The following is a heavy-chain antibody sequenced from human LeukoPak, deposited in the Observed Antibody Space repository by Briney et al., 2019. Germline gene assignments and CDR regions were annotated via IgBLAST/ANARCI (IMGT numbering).Heavy chain of an antibody. CDR1: GYTFTGYY. CDR3: ARGRIVGATGAFDI. D-gene: IGHD1-26*01. Sequence: AASVNVSCKASGYTFTGYYMHWVRQAPGQGLEWVGWINPNSGGTNYAQKFQGRVTMTRDTSISTAYMELSRLRSDDTAVYYCARGRIVGATGAFDIWGQGTTVTVSS. J-gene: IGHJ3*02. CDR2: INPNSGGT. V-gene: IGHV1-2*02.